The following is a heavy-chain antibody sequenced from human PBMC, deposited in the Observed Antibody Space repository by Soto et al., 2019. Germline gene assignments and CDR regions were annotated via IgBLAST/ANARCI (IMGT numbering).Heavy chain of an antibody. J-gene: IGHJ6*02. CDR2: ISYDGSDK. D-gene: IGHD3-3*01. Sequence: GGSLRLSCAASGFTFSSYAMHWVRQAPGKGLEWVALISYDGSDKDYADSVKGRFTISRDNSRNTLFLQMNSLRAEDTAVYYCASGGLRFLESDYYGMDVWGQGTTVTVSS. CDR3: ASGGLRFLESDYYGMDV. CDR1: GFTFSSYA. V-gene: IGHV3-30-3*01.